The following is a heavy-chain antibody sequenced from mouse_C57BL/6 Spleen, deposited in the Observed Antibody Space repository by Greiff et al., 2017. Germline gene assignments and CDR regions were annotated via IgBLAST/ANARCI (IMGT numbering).Heavy chain of an antibody. CDR1: GYTFTSYG. J-gene: IGHJ1*03. CDR3: ARDLANWDGDWYFDV. Sequence: VKLQESGAELARPGASVKLSCKASGYTFTSYGISWVKQRTGQGLEWIGEIYPRSGNTYYNEKFKGKATRTADKSSSTAYMELRSLTSEDSAVYFCARDLANWDGDWYFDVWGTGTTVTVSS. CDR2: IYPRSGNT. D-gene: IGHD4-1*01. V-gene: IGHV1-81*01.